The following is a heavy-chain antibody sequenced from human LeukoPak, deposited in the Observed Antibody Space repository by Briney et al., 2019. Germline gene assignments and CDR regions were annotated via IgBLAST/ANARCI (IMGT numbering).Heavy chain of an antibody. Sequence: GRSLRLSCAASGFTFSSYGMHWVRQAPGKGLEWVAVIWYDGSNKYYADSVKGRFTISRDNSKNTLYLQMNSLRDEDTAVYYCARDNSPPDNSRGVDYWGQGTLVTVSS. CDR1: GFTFSSYG. J-gene: IGHJ4*02. V-gene: IGHV3-33*01. CDR2: IWYDGSNK. CDR3: ARDNSPPDNSRGVDY. D-gene: IGHD6-13*01.